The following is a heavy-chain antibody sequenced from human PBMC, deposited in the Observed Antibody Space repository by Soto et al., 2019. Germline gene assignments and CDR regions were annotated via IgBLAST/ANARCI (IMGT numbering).Heavy chain of an antibody. J-gene: IGHJ4*02. Sequence: ASVKVSCKASGGRFSSYAISWGRQAPGQGLERMGGIIPIFGTANYAQKFQGRVTITADESTSTAYMELSSLRSEDTALYYCASGGSSGYYYYWGQGTLVTVSS. CDR2: IIPIFGTA. CDR3: ASGGSSGYYYY. V-gene: IGHV1-69*13. CDR1: GGRFSSYA. D-gene: IGHD3-22*01.